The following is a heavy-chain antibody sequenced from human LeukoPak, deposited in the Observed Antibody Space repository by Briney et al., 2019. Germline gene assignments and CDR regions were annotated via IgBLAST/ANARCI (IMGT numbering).Heavy chain of an antibody. J-gene: IGHJ6*04. V-gene: IGHV4-59*01. D-gene: IGHD5-18*01. CDR3: ARDRGYRYGYGHLSV. CDR2: IYYSGST. CDR1: GGSISSYY. Sequence: PSETLSLTCTVSGGSISSYYWSWIRQPPGKGLEWIGYIYYSGSTNYNPSLKSRVTISVDTSKNQFSLKLSSVTAADTAVYYCARDRGYRYGYGHLSVWGKGTTVTVSS.